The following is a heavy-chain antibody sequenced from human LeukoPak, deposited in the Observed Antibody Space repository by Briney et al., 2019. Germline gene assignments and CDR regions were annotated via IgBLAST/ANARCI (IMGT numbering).Heavy chain of an antibody. J-gene: IGHJ6*02. CDR2: IYSTGST. V-gene: IGHV4-4*07. CDR3: ARSITMVRGSYYYGMDV. D-gene: IGHD3-10*01. CDR1: GGSISSYY. Sequence: SETLSLTCTVSGGSISSYYWSWIRQPAGKGLEWIGRIYSTGSTNYNPSLKSRVTMSVDTSKNQFSLRLRSVTAADTAVYYCARSITMVRGSYYYGMDVWGQGTTVTVSS.